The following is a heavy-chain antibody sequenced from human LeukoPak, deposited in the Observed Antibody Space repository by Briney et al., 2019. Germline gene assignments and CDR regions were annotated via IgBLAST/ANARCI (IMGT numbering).Heavy chain of an antibody. CDR2: ISNSSSYI. J-gene: IGHJ4*02. Sequence: GGSLSLSCAASGFTFSSYSMNWVRQAPGKGLEWVSSISNSSSYIYYADPVKGRFTISRDNAKHSLYLQMNSLSAEDTAVYCWARDAGYYYGSGSSSDYWGQGTLVTVST. CDR1: GFTFSSYS. V-gene: IGHV3-21*01. D-gene: IGHD3-10*01. CDR3: ARDAGYYYGSGSSSDY.